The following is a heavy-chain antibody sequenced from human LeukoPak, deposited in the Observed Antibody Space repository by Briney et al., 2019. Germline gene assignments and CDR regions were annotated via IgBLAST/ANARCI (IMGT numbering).Heavy chain of an antibody. CDR1: GGSISSSSYY. J-gene: IGHJ4*02. V-gene: IGHV4-39*07. CDR3: ARVGTDSGWTKFDY. D-gene: IGHD6-19*01. CDR2: IYYSGST. Sequence: SETLSLTCTVSGGSISSSSYYWGWIRQPPGKGLEWIGSIYYSGSTYYNPSLKSRVTISVDTSKNQFSLKLSSVTAADTAVYYCARVGTDSGWTKFDYWGQGALVTVSS.